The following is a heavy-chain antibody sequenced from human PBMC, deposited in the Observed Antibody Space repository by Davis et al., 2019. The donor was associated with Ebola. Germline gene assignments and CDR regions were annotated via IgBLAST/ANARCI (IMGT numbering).Heavy chain of an antibody. CDR3: ARGPVGHYYDSSGYYSVPRYFDY. J-gene: IGHJ4*02. CDR2: IHNSGST. V-gene: IGHV4-31*02. Sequence: MPSETLSLTCTVSGGAISSGGYYWSWIRQHPGKGLEWSGYIHNSGSTYYNSSLKSRLTISVDTSKNQFSLKVRSVTAADTAVYFCARGPVGHYYDSSGYYSVPRYFDYWGQGTLVTVSS. D-gene: IGHD3-22*01. CDR1: GGAISSGGYY.